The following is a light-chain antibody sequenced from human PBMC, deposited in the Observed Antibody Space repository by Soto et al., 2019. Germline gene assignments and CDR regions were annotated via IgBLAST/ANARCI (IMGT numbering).Light chain of an antibody. CDR1: QSLSSNY. CDR3: QQRGNWPLT. CDR2: GVS. V-gene: IGKV3D-20*02. J-gene: IGKJ4*01. Sequence: EIVFTQSPGTLSLSPGERATLSCRASQSLSSNYLAWYQQKPGQAPRLLIYGVSSRATGVPVSFSGSGSGTDFTLTISSLEPEDFAVYYCQQRGNWPLTFGGGTKVDIK.